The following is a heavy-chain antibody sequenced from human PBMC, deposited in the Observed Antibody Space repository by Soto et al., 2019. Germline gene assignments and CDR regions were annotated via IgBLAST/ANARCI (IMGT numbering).Heavy chain of an antibody. CDR1: GGSISSGGYY. CDR2: IYYSGST. Sequence: QVQLQESGPGLVKPSQTLSLTCTVSGGSISSGGYYWSWIRQHPGKGLEWIGYIYYSGSTYYNPSLKSRVTISVDTSKNQFSLKLSSVTAADTAVYYCARALYALYHDFWSGSEIDLWGQGTLVTVSS. D-gene: IGHD3-3*01. CDR3: ARALYALYHDFWSGSEIDL. V-gene: IGHV4-31*03. J-gene: IGHJ5*02.